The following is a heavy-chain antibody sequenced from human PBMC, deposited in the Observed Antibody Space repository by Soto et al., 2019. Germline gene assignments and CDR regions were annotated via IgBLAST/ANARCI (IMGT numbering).Heavy chain of an antibody. D-gene: IGHD2-21*02. CDR2: IYYSGST. CDR3: ARGDIVVVTATYYYYYGMDV. Sequence: SETLSLTCTVSGGSISSGGYYWSWIRQHPGKGLEWIGYIYYSGSTYYNPSLKSRVTISVDTSKNQFSLKLSSVTAADTAVYYCARGDIVVVTATYYYYYGMDVWGQGTTVTVSS. CDR1: GGSISSGGYY. J-gene: IGHJ6*02. V-gene: IGHV4-31*03.